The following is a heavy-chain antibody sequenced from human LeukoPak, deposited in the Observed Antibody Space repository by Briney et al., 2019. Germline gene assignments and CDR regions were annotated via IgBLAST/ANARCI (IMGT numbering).Heavy chain of an antibody. D-gene: IGHD3-16*01. J-gene: IGHJ4*02. CDR1: GYTFTTYY. V-gene: IGHV1-46*01. CDR2: INPSGGST. Sequence: GASVKVSCKASGYTFTTYYMHWVRQAPGQGLEWMGIINPSGGSTSYAQKFQGRVTMTRDMSTSTVYMELSSLRSEDTAVYYCARAVITFGGVTPSPYYFDYWGQGTLVTVSS. CDR3: ARAVITFGGVTPSPYYFDY.